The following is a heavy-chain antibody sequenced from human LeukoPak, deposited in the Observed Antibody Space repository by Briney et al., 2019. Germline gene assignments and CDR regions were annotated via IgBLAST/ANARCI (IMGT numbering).Heavy chain of an antibody. CDR2: ISAYNGNT. D-gene: IGHD1-20*01. V-gene: IGHV1-18*01. CDR3: ARESITGTTERYYYYGMDV. J-gene: IGHJ6*02. Sequence: GASVKVSCKASGYTFTSYGISWVRQAPGQGLEWMGWISAYNGNTNYAQKFQGRVTMTRDTSTSTVYMELSSLRSEDTAVYYCARESITGTTERYYYYGMDVWGQGTTVTVSS. CDR1: GYTFTSYG.